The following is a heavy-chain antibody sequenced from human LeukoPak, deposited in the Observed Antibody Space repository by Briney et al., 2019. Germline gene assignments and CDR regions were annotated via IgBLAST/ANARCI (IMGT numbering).Heavy chain of an antibody. J-gene: IGHJ3*02. CDR1: GDSVSSSDAT. CDR3: ARASYRAFYI. CDR2: TYYRSRWSS. V-gene: IGHV6-1*01. D-gene: IGHD4-11*01. Sequence: SQTLSLTCAISGDSVSSSDATWNWIRQSPSRGLEWLGRTYYRSRWSSDYAPSVRSRITINSDTAKNQLSLQLNSVTPEDTAVYYCARASYRAFYIWGQGTMVTVSS.